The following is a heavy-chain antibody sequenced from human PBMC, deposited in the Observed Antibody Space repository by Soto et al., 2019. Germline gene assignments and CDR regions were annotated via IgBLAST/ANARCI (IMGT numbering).Heavy chain of an antibody. Sequence: QVQLQESGPGLVKPSDTLSLTCVVSGFSISTDYWWGWIRQPPGKGLEWIGYIYYSGTTYYNPSLKSQVTMSLDTSRSQFSLQLTAVTAVDTAVYYCARKPAAKGWFDPWGQGTLVTVSA. CDR2: IYYSGTT. J-gene: IGHJ5*02. D-gene: IGHD2-15*01. V-gene: IGHV4-28*01. CDR3: ARKPAAKGWFDP. CDR1: GFSISTDYW.